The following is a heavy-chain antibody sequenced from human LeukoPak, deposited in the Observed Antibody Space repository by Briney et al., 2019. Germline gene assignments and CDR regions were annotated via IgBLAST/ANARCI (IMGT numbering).Heavy chain of an antibody. J-gene: IGHJ4*02. CDR3: AKWGDYDVLTGYYVSDF. CDR2: ISGRSDNT. CDR1: GFIFSNYA. D-gene: IGHD3-9*01. V-gene: IGHV3-23*01. Sequence: GASLRLSCAASGFIFSNYAMYWVRQAPGKGLEWVSAISGRSDNTYYADSVKGRFTLSRDSSKNTLYLQMDSLRADDTAVYYCAKWGDYDVLTGYYVSDFWGQGTLVTVSS.